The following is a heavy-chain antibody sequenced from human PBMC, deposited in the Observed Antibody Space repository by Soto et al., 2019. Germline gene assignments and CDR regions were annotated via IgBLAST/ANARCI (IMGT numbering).Heavy chain of an antibody. CDR2: ISHSGST. V-gene: IGHV4-30-2*01. CDR3: ARGGLLPDY. D-gene: IGHD6-19*01. CDR1: GGSTSSGGYS. J-gene: IGHJ4*02. Sequence: QLQLQESGSGLVKPSQTLSLTCAVSGGSTSSGGYSWSWLRQPPGKGLEWIGYISHSGSTYYNPSLKSRVAISVDTSQNQSSLRLRSVTAADTAVYYCARGGLLPDYWGQGTLVTVSS.